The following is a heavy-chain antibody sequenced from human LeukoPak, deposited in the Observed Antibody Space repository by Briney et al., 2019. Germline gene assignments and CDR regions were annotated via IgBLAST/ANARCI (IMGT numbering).Heavy chain of an antibody. V-gene: IGHV4-59*01. D-gene: IGHD6-13*01. Sequence: SETLSLTCTVSGGSISSYYWSWIRHPPGKGLEWIGNIHYSGSTNYNPSLNSRVTISVATSKTHFSLNLSAVTAADTAVYYCARFYSSSGPHRYKFDYWGQGTLVTVSS. CDR1: GGSISSYY. CDR3: ARFYSSSGPHRYKFDY. CDR2: IHYSGST. J-gene: IGHJ4*02.